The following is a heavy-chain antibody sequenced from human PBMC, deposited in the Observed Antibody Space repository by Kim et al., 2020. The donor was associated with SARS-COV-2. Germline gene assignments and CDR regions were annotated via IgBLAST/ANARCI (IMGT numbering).Heavy chain of an antibody. CDR3: ARGQNNAWDDYYYDMDV. Sequence: GGSLRLSFAASGFTFSSYAMHWVRQAPGKGLEWVAVISYDGSNKYYADSVKGRFTISRDNSKNTLYLQMNSLRAEDTAVYYCARGQNNAWDDYYYDMDV. CDR1: GFTFSSYA. V-gene: IGHV3-30-3*01. D-gene: IGHD1-20*01. CDR2: ISYDGSNK. J-gene: IGHJ6*03.